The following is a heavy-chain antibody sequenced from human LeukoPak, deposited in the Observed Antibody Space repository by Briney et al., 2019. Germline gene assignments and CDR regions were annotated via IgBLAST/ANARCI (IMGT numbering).Heavy chain of an antibody. CDR2: INPNSGGT. V-gene: IGHV1-2*02. CDR1: GYTFTGYY. J-gene: IGHJ4*02. Sequence: ASVKVSCKASGYTFTGYYMHWVRQAPGQGLEWMGWINPNSGGTNYAQKFQGRVSMTRDTSISTAYMELSRLTSDDTAVYYCARDKRYYDSSGYYFDYWGQGTLVTVSS. D-gene: IGHD3-22*01. CDR3: ARDKRYYDSSGYYFDY.